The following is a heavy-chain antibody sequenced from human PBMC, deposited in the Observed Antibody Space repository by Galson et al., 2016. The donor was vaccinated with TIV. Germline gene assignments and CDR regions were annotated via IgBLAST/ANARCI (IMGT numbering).Heavy chain of an antibody. D-gene: IGHD6-13*01. J-gene: IGHJ5*02. V-gene: IGHV3-23*01. Sequence: SLRLSSAASGFTFSKFPMSWVRQAPGKGLEWVSTSISRGDETFYADSVQGRFTISRDTSTSTVFLQMNGLRADDTAVYYCARAEWISSWRVDPWGQGTLVTVSS. CDR3: ARAEWISSWRVDP. CDR1: GFTFSKFP. CDR2: SISRGDET.